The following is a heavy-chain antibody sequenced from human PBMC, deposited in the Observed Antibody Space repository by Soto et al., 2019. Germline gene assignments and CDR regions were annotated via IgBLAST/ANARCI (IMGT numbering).Heavy chain of an antibody. V-gene: IGHV3-23*01. J-gene: IGHJ3*02. Sequence: EVQLLESGGGLVQPEGSLRLSCAASGFTFSSYAMSWVRQAPGKGLEWVSAISGSGGSTYYADSVKGRFTISRDNSKNTLYLQMNSLRAEDTAVYYCAKAVAGYDAFDIWGQGTMVTVSS. CDR3: AKAVAGYDAFDI. CDR1: GFTFSSYA. CDR2: ISGSGGST. D-gene: IGHD6-19*01.